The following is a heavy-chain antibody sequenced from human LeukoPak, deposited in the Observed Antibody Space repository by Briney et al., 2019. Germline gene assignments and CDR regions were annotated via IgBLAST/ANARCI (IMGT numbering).Heavy chain of an antibody. D-gene: IGHD7-27*01. J-gene: IGHJ3*02. CDR3: ARHPGEYDAFDI. Sequence: TSSETLSLTCTVSGGPTSRYYWSWIRQPPGKRLEWIGCIFYSGSTSYNPSLKSRVTVSVDSSENQFSLKLSSVTAADTAVYYCARHPGEYDAFDIWGQGTLVTVSS. CDR1: GGPTSRYY. V-gene: IGHV4-59*08. CDR2: IFYSGST.